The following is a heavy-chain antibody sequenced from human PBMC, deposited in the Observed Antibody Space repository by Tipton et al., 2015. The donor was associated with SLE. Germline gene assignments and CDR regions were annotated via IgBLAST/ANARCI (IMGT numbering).Heavy chain of an antibody. J-gene: IGHJ4*02. CDR1: GFTFSSYA. CDR2: ISGSGGST. Sequence: SLRLSCAASGFTFSSYAMSWVRQAPGKGLEWVSAISGSGGSTYYADSVKGRFTISRDNAKNSLYLQMNSLRAEDTAVYYCARSLEGVAWDYWGQGTLVTVSS. V-gene: IGHV3-23*01. D-gene: IGHD6-13*01. CDR3: ARSLEGVAWDY.